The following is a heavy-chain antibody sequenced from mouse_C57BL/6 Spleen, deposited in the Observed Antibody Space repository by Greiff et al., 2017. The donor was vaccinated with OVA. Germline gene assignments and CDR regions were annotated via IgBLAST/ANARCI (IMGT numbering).Heavy chain of an antibody. V-gene: IGHV5-17*01. CDR3: GREGYYDAMDY. Sequence: EVQVVESGGGLVKPGGSLKLSCAASGFTFSDYGMHWVRQAPEKGLEWVAYISSGSSTIYYADTVKGRFTISRDNAKNTLFLQMTSLRSEDTAMYYCGREGYYDAMDYWGQGTSVTVSS. D-gene: IGHD2-2*01. CDR1: GFTFSDYG. J-gene: IGHJ4*01. CDR2: ISSGSSTI.